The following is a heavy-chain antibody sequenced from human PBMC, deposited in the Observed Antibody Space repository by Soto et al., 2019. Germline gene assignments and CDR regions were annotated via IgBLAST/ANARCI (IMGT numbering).Heavy chain of an antibody. Sequence: GGSLRLSCAASGFTFDDYTMHWVRQAPGKGLEWVSLISWDGGSTYYADSVKGRFTISRDNSKNSLYLQMNSLRTEDTALYYCVKVGATYYFDYWGQGTLVTVSS. D-gene: IGHD1-26*01. J-gene: IGHJ4*02. V-gene: IGHV3-43*01. CDR3: VKVGATYYFDY. CDR1: GFTFDDYT. CDR2: ISWDGGST.